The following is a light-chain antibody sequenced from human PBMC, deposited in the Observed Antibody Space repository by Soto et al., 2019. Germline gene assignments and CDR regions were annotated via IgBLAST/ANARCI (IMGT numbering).Light chain of an antibody. CDR2: DVS. CDR3: CSSSRSGPRV. CDR1: SSDVGGYNY. Sequence: QSALTQPASVSESPGQSITISCTGTSSDVGGYNYVSWYQQYPGKAPKLMIYDVSNRPSGVSSHCSGSKSANKASLTISGLLAEDEAAYHCCSSSRSGPRVFGTGTKLTVL. V-gene: IGLV2-14*03. J-gene: IGLJ1*01.